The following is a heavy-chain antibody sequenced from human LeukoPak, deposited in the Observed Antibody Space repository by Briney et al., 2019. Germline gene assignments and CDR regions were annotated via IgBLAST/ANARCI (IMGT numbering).Heavy chain of an antibody. V-gene: IGHV3-23*01. CDR3: ARDQVGYFDY. CDR1: GFTFSSYG. J-gene: IGHJ4*02. Sequence: GGSLRLSCAASGFTFSSYGMSWVRQAPGKGLEWVTAVSGSGDTTYYADSVKGRFTISRDNSKNTLYLQMNSLRAEDTAVYYCARDQVGYFDYWGQGTLVTVSS. D-gene: IGHD1-26*01. CDR2: VSGSGDTT.